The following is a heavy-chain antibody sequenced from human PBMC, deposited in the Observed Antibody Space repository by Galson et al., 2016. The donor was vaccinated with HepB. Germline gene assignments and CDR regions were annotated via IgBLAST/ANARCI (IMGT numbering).Heavy chain of an antibody. D-gene: IGHD3-16*01. CDR3: ARSRRERESYGFAC. J-gene: IGHJ4*02. Sequence: SLRLSCAASGISFSTYWMNWVRLAPGKGLQWVATINKDGSEKYYVDSVKGRFSISRADANNSVYLEMSSLRAEDTAVYFCARSRRERESYGFACWGQGTQVAVSS. CDR2: INKDGSEK. CDR1: GISFSTYW. V-gene: IGHV3-7*03.